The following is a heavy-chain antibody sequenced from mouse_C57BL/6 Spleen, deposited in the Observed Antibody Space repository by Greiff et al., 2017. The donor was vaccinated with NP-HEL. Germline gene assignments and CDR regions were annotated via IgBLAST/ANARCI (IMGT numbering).Heavy chain of an antibody. D-gene: IGHD2-3*01. CDR3: ARGSGLYDGYYVCGLDY. J-gene: IGHJ2*01. CDR2: IIHDGSST. Sequence: EVQRVESEGGLVQPGTSMKLSCTASGFTFTDYYMAWVRQVPEKGLEWVANIIHDGSSTYYLDSLKSRFIISRDTASNIPYLQMSSLKSEDAATYYCARGSGLYDGYYVCGLDYWGQGTTLTVSS. CDR1: GFTFTDYY. V-gene: IGHV5-16*01.